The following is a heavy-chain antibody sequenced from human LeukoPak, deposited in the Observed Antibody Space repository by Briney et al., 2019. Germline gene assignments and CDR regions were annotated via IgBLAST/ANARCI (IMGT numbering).Heavy chain of an antibody. CDR1: GFTFSSYG. J-gene: IGHJ3*02. CDR2: IWYDGSNK. V-gene: IGHV3-30*19. CDR3: ARGLSYYYDSSLGAFDI. D-gene: IGHD3-22*01. Sequence: GGSLRLSCAASGFTFSSYGMHWVRQAPGKGLEWVAVIWYDGSNKYYADSVKGRFTNSRDNSKHTLYLQMSRLRAEETAVYYCARGLSYYYDSSLGAFDIWGQGTMVTVSS.